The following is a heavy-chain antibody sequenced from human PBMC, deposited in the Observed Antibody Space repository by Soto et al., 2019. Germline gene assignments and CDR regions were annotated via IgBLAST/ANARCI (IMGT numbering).Heavy chain of an antibody. V-gene: IGHV4-30-2*01. D-gene: IGHD4-17*01. CDR3: ARSRTTATTYDY. J-gene: IGHJ4*02. CDR1: GGSISSGGYS. Sequence: QLQLQESGSGLVKPSQTLSLTCAVSGGSISSGGYSWTWIRQPPGKGLEWVGYIYHSGSTYYNPSLRSRLTISVDRSKNQFSLKLSSVTAADTAVYYCARSRTTATTYDYWGQGTRVTVSS. CDR2: IYHSGST.